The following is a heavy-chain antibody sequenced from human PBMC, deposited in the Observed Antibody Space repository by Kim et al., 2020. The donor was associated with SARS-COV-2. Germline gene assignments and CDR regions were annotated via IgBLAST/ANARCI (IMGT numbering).Heavy chain of an antibody. V-gene: IGHV3-9*01. CDR1: GFTYDDYT. D-gene: IGHD5-18*01. CDR3: AKDRGYSYGGLDY. Sequence: GGSLRLSCAASGFTYDDYTMHWVRQAPGKGLEWVSGLSWNSGNIDYADSVKGRFTVFRDNAKNSLYLQMNSLRAEDTALYYWAKDRGYSYGGLDYWGQGTRVSVRS. J-gene: IGHJ4*02. CDR2: LSWNSGNI.